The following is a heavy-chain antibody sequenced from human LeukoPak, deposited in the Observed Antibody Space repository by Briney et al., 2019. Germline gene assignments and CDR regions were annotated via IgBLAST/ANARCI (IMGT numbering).Heavy chain of an antibody. J-gene: IGHJ4*02. Sequence: SETLSLTCTVSGGSISRYYWSWIRQPPGKGLEWIGYIYYSGSTNYNPSLESRVTISVYTSKNQFSLKLSSVTAADTAVYYCARAYSGSYSPFDYWGQGTLVTDSS. D-gene: IGHD1-26*01. V-gene: IGHV4-59*01. CDR1: GGSISRYY. CDR3: ARAYSGSYSPFDY. CDR2: IYYSGST.